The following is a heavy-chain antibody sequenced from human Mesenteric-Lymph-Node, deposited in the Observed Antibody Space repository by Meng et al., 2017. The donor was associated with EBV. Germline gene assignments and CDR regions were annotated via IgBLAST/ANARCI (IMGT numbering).Heavy chain of an antibody. CDR1: GGSFGGYF. Sequence: QVQLQGSGPGLVKPSGTLSLTCGVSGGSFGGYFWSWIRQPPGKGLEWIGEINRVGSTNYNPSLKSRLTMSVDTSKNHFSLKLTSVTAADTAVYYCVRCGAVTLVQGGPDHWGQGTLVTVSS. J-gene: IGHJ4*02. D-gene: IGHD3-10*01. V-gene: IGHV4-34*10. CDR2: INRVGST. CDR3: VRCGAVTLVQGGPDH.